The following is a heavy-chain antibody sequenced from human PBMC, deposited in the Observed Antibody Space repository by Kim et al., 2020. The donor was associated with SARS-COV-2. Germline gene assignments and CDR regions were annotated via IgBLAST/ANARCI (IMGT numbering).Heavy chain of an antibody. V-gene: IGHV4-34*01. CDR3: ARKPTGIAAAGPRFDY. Sequence: SETLSLTCAVYGGSFSGYYWSWIRQPPGKGLEWIGEINHSGSTNYNPSLKSRVTISVDTSKNQFSLKLSSVTAADTAVYYCARKPTGIAAAGPRFDYWG. CDR1: GGSFSGYY. D-gene: IGHD6-13*01. CDR2: INHSGST. J-gene: IGHJ4*01.